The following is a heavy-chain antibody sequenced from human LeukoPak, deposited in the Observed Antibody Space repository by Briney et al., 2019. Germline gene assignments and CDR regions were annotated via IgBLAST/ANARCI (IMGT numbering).Heavy chain of an antibody. D-gene: IGHD5-12*01. CDR1: GFTFSSYA. CDR3: AKDQSWGYGVADDF. V-gene: IGHV3-23*01. CDR2: ISGSGGTT. J-gene: IGHJ4*02. Sequence: GGSLRLSCAASGFTFSSYAMIWVRQAPGKGLEWVSGISGSGGTTYYADSVKGRVTISRDNSKNTLYLHLNSLRTEDTAVYYCAKDQSWGYGVADDFWGQGARVTVSS.